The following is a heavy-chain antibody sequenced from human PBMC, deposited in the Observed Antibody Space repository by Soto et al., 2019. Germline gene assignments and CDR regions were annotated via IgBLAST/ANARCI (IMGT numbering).Heavy chain of an antibody. CDR3: ASTGYCSSTSCYDFRFDP. CDR2: IIPIFGTA. J-gene: IGHJ5*02. V-gene: IGHV1-69*13. D-gene: IGHD2-2*01. CDR1: GGTFSSYA. Sequence: SVKVSCKASGGTFSSYAISWVRQAPGQGLEWMGGIIPIFGTANYAQKFQGRVTITADESTSTAYMELSSLRSEDTAVYYCASTGYCSSTSCYDFRFDPRGQRTLVTVSS.